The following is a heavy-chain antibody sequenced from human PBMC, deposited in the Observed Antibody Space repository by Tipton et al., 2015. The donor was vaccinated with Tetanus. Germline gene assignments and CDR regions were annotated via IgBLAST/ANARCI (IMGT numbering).Heavy chain of an antibody. CDR1: GGSLRSGDHY. Sequence: TLSLTCSVSGGSLRSGDHYWSWIRQPPGKGLEWLAYISSSGSTNSNYSLKSRITISVDKAKNQFSLKLTSVTAADTAVYYCARATEHDIMTGYDNWGPGTQVTVSS. CDR3: ARATEHDIMTGYDN. J-gene: IGHJ4*02. V-gene: IGHV4-61*08. CDR2: ISSSGST. D-gene: IGHD3-9*01.